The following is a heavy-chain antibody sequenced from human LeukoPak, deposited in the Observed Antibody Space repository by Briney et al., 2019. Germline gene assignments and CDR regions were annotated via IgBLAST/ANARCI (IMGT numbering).Heavy chain of an antibody. CDR1: GGSISSYY. CDR2: INHSGST. Sequence: KPSETLSLTCTVSGGSISSYYWSWIRQPPGKGLEWIGEINHSGSTNYNPSLKSRVTISVDTSKNQFSLKLGSVTAADTAVYYCAGGVAAVSDVWGKGTTVTVSS. J-gene: IGHJ6*04. D-gene: IGHD6-13*01. V-gene: IGHV4-34*01. CDR3: AGGVAAVSDV.